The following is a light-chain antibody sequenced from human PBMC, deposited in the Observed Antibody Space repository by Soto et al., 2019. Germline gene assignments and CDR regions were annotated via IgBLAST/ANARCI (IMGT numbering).Light chain of an antibody. CDR1: QSVSTK. J-gene: IGKJ5*01. Sequence: EIVMTQSPATLSVSPGERATLSCRASQSVSTKVAWYQQKPGQGPRLLIYATSTRATGAPARFSGSGSGTEFTLTISNRQSEDFAVYYCQQDSNWPPITFGQGTRLEIK. CDR2: ATS. CDR3: QQDSNWPPIT. V-gene: IGKV3-15*01.